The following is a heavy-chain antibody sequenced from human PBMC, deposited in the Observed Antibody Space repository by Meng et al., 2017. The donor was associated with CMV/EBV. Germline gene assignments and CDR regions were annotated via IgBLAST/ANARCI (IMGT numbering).Heavy chain of an antibody. V-gene: IGHV4-39*07. CDR1: GGSISSSSYY. J-gene: IGHJ4*02. D-gene: IGHD4-23*01. CDR2: IYYSGST. Sequence: QPPLQRARPGLSKPSETLSLTFTVSGGSISSSSYYWGWIRQPPGKGLEWIGSIYYSGSTYYNPSLKSRVTISVDTSKNQFSLKLSSVTAADTAVYYCARDPSLRWIDYWGQGTLVTVFS. CDR3: ARDPSLRWIDY.